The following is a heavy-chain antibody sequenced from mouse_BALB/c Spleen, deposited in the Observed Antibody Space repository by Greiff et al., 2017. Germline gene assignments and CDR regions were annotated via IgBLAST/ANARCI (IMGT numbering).Heavy chain of an antibody. CDR1: GYSITSGYY. CDR2: ISYDGSN. Sequence: EVQLVESGPGLVKPSQSLSLTCSVTGYSITSGYYWNWIRQFPGNKLEWMGYISYDGSNNYNPSLKNRISITRDTSKNQFFLKLNSVTTEDTATYYCARAGDAMDYWGQGTSVTVSS. V-gene: IGHV3-6*02. J-gene: IGHJ4*01. CDR3: ARAGDAMDY.